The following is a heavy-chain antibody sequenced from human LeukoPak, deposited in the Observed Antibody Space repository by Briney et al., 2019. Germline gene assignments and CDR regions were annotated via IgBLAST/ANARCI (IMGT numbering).Heavy chain of an antibody. CDR2: ISSSSSGI. CDR3: TRDANWNPDY. Sequence: GGSLRLSCAASGFTYSTYSMNWVRQAPGKGLEWVSYISSSSSGIYYADSVQGRFTTSRDNGKNSLYLQMNSLRAEDTAVYYCTRDANWNPDYWGQGTLVTVSS. D-gene: IGHD1-1*01. V-gene: IGHV3-48*01. J-gene: IGHJ4*02. CDR1: GFTYSTYS.